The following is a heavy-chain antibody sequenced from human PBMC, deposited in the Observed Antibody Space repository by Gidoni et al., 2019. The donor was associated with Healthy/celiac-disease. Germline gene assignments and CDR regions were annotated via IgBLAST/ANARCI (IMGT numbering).Heavy chain of an antibody. V-gene: IGHV4-59*01. CDR1: GGSISSYY. CDR3: ARVSYSSGGQYYFDY. CDR2: IYYSGST. D-gene: IGHD6-19*01. J-gene: IGHJ4*02. Sequence: QVQLQESGPGLVKPSETLSLTCTVSGGSISSYYWSWLRQPPGKGLEWIGYIYYSGSTNYNPSLKSRVTISVDTSKNQFSLKLSSVTAADTAVYYCARVSYSSGGQYYFDYWGQGTLVTVSS.